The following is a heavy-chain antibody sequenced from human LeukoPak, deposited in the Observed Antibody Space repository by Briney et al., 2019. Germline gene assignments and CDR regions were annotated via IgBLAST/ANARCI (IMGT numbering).Heavy chain of an antibody. CDR1: GFTYSNVW. Sequence: GGSLRLSCAASGFTYSNVWMNWVRQAPGKGLEWVGRIRSNSDGGTIDYAAPVKGRFTLSRDDSKTTLYLQMNSLQTEDTAVYYCATDFYDSTWGQGTLVTVSS. J-gene: IGHJ5*02. V-gene: IGHV3-15*07. D-gene: IGHD3-22*01. CDR3: ATDFYDST. CDR2: IRSNSDGGTI.